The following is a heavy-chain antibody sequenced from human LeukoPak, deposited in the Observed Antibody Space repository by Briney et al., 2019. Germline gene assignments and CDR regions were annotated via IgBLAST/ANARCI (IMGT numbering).Heavy chain of an antibody. J-gene: IGHJ4*02. Sequence: AGGALRLSCPASEFIFSVYGMHWVRQAPGKGLEWVAVIWNNGNNRYADSVRGRFIISRDDSKNTLYLQMDSLRAEDTAVYYCARDSVGVPTDFDYWGQGTLVTVSS. V-gene: IGHV3-33*01. CDR2: IWNNGNNR. CDR3: ARDSVGVPTDFDY. D-gene: IGHD1-26*01. CDR1: EFIFSVYG.